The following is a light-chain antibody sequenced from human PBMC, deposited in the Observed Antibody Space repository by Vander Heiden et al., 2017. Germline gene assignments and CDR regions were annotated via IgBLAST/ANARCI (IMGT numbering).Light chain of an antibody. CDR2: EGS. Sequence: QSALTQPASASGSPGQSITISCTGTSSDVGSYNLVSWYQQHPGKAPKLMIYEGSKRPSGVSHRFSGSKSGNTASLTISGLQAEDEADYYCCSYAGSSTHVVFGGGTKLTVL. J-gene: IGLJ2*01. V-gene: IGLV2-23*01. CDR3: CSYAGSSTHVV. CDR1: SSDVGSYNL.